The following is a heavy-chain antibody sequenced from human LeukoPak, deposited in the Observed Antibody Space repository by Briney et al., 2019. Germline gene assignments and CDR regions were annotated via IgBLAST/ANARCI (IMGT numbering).Heavy chain of an antibody. D-gene: IGHD5-18*01. CDR2: IYYSGST. CDR3: AGDSDSYGYYYMDV. V-gene: IGHV4-59*01. CDR1: GGSISGYY. J-gene: IGHJ6*03. Sequence: SETLSLTCTVSGGSISGYYWNWIRQPPGKGLEWIGYIYYSGSTNYNPSLKSRVTISVDTSKNQFSLRLSSVTAADTAVYFCAGDSDSYGYYYMDVWGKGTTVTVSS.